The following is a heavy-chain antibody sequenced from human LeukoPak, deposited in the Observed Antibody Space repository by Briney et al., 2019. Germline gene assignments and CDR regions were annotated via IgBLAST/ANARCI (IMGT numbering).Heavy chain of an antibody. CDR3: ARHSADYCSGDSCYSAAFDI. V-gene: IGHV4-59*08. D-gene: IGHD2-15*01. CDR1: GGSISSYY. J-gene: IGHJ3*02. Sequence: SETLSLTCTVSGGSISSYYWSWIRQPPGKGLEWIGYIYYSGSTNYNPSLKSRVTISVDTSKNQFSLKLSSVTAADTAVYYCARHSADYCSGDSCYSAAFDIWGQGTMVTVSS. CDR2: IYYSGST.